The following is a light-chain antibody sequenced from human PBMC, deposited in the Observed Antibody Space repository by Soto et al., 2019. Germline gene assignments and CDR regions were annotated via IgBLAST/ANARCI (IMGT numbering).Light chain of an antibody. V-gene: IGKV3-15*01. CDR3: QQYNNWPPWT. J-gene: IGKJ1*01. Sequence: EIVLTQSPGTLSLSPGDRATLSCRASQSVSSNLAWYQQKPGQAPRLLIYGASTRATGIPARFSGSGSVTEFTLTISSLQSEDFAVYYCQQYNNWPPWTFGQGTKVDIK. CDR2: GAS. CDR1: QSVSSN.